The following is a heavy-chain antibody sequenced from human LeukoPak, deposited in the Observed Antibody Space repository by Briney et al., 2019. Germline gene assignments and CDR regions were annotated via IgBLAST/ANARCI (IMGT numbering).Heavy chain of an antibody. V-gene: IGHV3-7*05. D-gene: IGHD1-7*01. Sequence: GGSLRLSCAASGFTFSSYWMSCVRQAPGKGLEWVANIKQDGSEKNHVDSVKGRFTISRDNSKNTLYLQMNNLRAEDPAVYYCAKGTNNWNYVPDYWGQGTLVTVSS. CDR1: GFTFSSYW. J-gene: IGHJ4*02. CDR2: IKQDGSEK. CDR3: AKGTNNWNYVPDY.